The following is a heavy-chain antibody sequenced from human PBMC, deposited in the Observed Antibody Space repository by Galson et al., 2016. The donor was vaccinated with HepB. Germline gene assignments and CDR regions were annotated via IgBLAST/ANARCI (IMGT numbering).Heavy chain of an antibody. CDR1: GFSLTTDRVG. J-gene: IGHJ4*02. D-gene: IGHD2-15*01. V-gene: IGHV2-5*02. CDR2: IYWDDDT. CDR3: AHALSYCSGFACFSIYYFDY. Sequence: PALVKPTQTLTLTCTFSGFSLTTDRVGVGWIRQTPGKALEWLALIYWDDDTRYSPSLRCRLAVTKDTSKNQVPLTMTNMNPMYTATYYGAHALSYCSGFACFSIYYFDYWRQGTLVAVSS.